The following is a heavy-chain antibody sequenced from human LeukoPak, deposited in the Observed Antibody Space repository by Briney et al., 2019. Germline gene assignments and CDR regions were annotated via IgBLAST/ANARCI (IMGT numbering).Heavy chain of an antibody. CDR3: ASGRVWFGEPDHAFDI. CDR2: INPNSGGT. CDR1: GYTFTGYY. Sequence: GASVKVSCKASGYTFTGYYMHWVRQAPGQGLEWMGWINPNSGGTNYAQKFQGRVTMTRDTSISTAYMELRRLRSDDTAVYYCASGRVWFGEPDHAFDIWGQGTTVTVSS. J-gene: IGHJ3*02. D-gene: IGHD3-10*01. V-gene: IGHV1-2*02.